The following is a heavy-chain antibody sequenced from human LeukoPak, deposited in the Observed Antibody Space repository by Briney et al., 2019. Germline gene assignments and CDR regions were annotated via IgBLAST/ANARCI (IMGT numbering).Heavy chain of an antibody. D-gene: IGHD2-15*01. CDR3: ARDSGYCSGGSCYSRGDAFDI. J-gene: IGHJ3*02. Sequence: PSETLSLTCAVSGYSISSGYYWGWIRQPPGKGLEWIGSIYHSGSTYYSPSLKSRVTISVDTSKNQFSLKLSSVTAADTAVYYCARDSGYCSGGSCYSRGDAFDIWGQGTMVTVSS. CDR1: GYSISSGYY. V-gene: IGHV4-38-2*02. CDR2: IYHSGST.